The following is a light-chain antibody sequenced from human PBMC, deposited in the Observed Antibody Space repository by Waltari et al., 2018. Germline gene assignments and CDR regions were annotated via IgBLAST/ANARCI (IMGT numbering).Light chain of an antibody. V-gene: IGLV4-69*01. CDR2: VNSDGSH. CDR1: SGHSSNV. CDR3: QTGGHGTWV. J-gene: IGLJ3*02. Sequence: QPVLTQSPSASASLGASVKLTCTLSSGHSSNVIAWLPQQPEKGPRYLMKVNSDGSHSKGDEIPDRFSGSSSGTERYLTISSLQSEDEADYYCQTGGHGTWVFGGGTKLTVL.